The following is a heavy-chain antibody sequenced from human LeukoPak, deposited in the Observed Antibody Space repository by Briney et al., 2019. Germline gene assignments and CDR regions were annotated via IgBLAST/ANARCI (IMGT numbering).Heavy chain of an antibody. CDR2: ISYDGSNK. Sequence: PGRSLRLSCAASGFTFGSYGMYWVRQAPGKGLEWVALISYDGSNKYYADSVKGRFTISRDNSKNTLYLQMNSLRAEDTAVYYCAKDEIGAVAGLIDYWGQGTLVTVSS. D-gene: IGHD6-19*01. CDR1: GFTFGSYG. V-gene: IGHV3-30*18. CDR3: AKDEIGAVAGLIDY. J-gene: IGHJ4*02.